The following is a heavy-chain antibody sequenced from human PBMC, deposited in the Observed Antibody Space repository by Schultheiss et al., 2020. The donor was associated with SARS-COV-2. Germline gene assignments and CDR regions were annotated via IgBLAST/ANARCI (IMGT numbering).Heavy chain of an antibody. CDR2: INHSGST. Sequence: SETLSLTCAVYGGSFSGYYWSWIRQPPGKGLEWIGEINHSGSTNYNPSLKSRVTISVDTSKNQFSLKLSSVTAADTAVYYCARVVCSSSSCYPNYWGQGTLVTVSS. J-gene: IGHJ4*02. CDR3: ARVVCSSSSCYPNY. V-gene: IGHV4-34*01. CDR1: GGSFSGYY. D-gene: IGHD2-2*01.